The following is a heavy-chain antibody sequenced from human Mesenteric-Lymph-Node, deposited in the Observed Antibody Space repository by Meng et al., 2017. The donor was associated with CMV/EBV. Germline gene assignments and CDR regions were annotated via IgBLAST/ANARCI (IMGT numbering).Heavy chain of an antibody. V-gene: IGHV4-34*01. J-gene: IGHJ4*02. CDR2: INHSGST. D-gene: IGHD2-15*01. CDR3: ARGMVHCSGGACYPEKFDY. CDR1: SFRGYY. Sequence: SFRGYYWTFTRQPPGKGLEWIGEINHSGSTNSNPSLKSRVSISIDTSKNQFSLRLNSVTAADTAMYYCARGMVHCSGGACYPEKFDYWGQGTLVTVSS.